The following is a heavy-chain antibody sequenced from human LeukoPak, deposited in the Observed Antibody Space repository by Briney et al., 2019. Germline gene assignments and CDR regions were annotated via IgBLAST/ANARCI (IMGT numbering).Heavy chain of an antibody. Sequence: GGSLRLSCAASGFTFSAYAMTWVRQAPGKGLEWVSGISRTGDDTYYADSGKGRFTISRDNSKNTLYLQMNGLRVEDRAFYSCPKDRDDPLSDDWGQGTLVTVSS. D-gene: IGHD5-24*01. J-gene: IGHJ4*02. CDR2: ISRTGDDT. CDR1: GFTFSAYA. CDR3: PKDRDDPLSDD. V-gene: IGHV3-23*01.